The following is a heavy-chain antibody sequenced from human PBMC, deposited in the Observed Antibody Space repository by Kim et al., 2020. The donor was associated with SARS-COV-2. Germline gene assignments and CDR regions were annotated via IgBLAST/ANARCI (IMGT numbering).Heavy chain of an antibody. D-gene: IGHD6-19*01. CDR2: IKYDGSET. CDR3: AGGGGWLIEH. CDR1: GFTSTSGW. V-gene: IGHV3-7*05. J-gene: IGHJ1*01. Sequence: GGSLRLSCAASGFTSTSGWMNWVRQTPGKGLEWLALIKYDGSETKYVDSVKGRFTISRDSAIMYLQMNSLRAEDTALYYCAGGGGWLIEHWGRGTLVTVSS.